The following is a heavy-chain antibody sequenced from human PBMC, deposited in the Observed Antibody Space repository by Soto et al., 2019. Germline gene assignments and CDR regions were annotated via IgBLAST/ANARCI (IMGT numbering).Heavy chain of an antibody. J-gene: IGHJ3*01. Sequence: ASVNVSCKASGYTFTSYDMHWVRQAPGQRLEWMGWITGGNADTKYSQKFQGRVTITRDTSARTTYMEMGGLTSEDTAVYYCARLTSGSYGSDYHFD. V-gene: IGHV1-3*01. D-gene: IGHD1-26*01. CDR3: ARLTSGSYGSDYHFD. CDR1: GYTFTSYD. CDR2: ITGGNADT.